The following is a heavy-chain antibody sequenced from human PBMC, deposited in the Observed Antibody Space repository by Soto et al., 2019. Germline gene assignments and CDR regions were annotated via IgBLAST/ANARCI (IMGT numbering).Heavy chain of an antibody. CDR3: AKAMSTPSRPRNYFDN. V-gene: IGHV3-23*01. Sequence: EVQLLESGGDLVQPGGSLRLSCAASGFTFSNFAMSWVRQAPGKGLEWVSVISGGGGTTYYADSVKGRFTISRDNSKNTLYLQMDSLRAEDTALYYCAKAMSTPSRPRNYFDNWGQGTLVTVSS. CDR2: ISGGGGTT. CDR1: GFTFSNFA. J-gene: IGHJ4*02. D-gene: IGHD6-6*01.